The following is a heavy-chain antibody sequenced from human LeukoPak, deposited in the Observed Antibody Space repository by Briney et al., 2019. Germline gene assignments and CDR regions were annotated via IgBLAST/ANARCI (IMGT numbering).Heavy chain of an antibody. CDR2: TNSDGSST. CDR3: ARDVSSGWYHYFDY. V-gene: IGHV3-74*01. Sequence: PGGSLRLSCAASGFTFSSYWMHWVRQAPGKGLVWVSRTNSDGSSTTYADSVKGRFTISRDNAKNTLYLQMNSLRAEDTAVYYCARDVSSGWYHYFDYWGQGTLVTVSS. D-gene: IGHD6-19*01. CDR1: GFTFSSYW. J-gene: IGHJ4*02.